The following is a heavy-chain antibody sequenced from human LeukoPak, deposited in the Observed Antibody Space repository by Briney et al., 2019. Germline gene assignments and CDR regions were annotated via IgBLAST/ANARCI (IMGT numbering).Heavy chain of an antibody. D-gene: IGHD2-15*01. CDR1: GFNVSNNY. Sequence: GRSLRLSCAASGFNVSNNYMNRGREAPGKGLEWGSVIYSGGATQYADSAYYADSVKGRFTISRANSKNTLYLQMNSLRTEDTAVYYCATNTYSSCPEYWGKGTLVTVSS. CDR2: IYSGGAT. CDR3: ATNTYSSCPEY. V-gene: IGHV3-53*01. J-gene: IGHJ4*02.